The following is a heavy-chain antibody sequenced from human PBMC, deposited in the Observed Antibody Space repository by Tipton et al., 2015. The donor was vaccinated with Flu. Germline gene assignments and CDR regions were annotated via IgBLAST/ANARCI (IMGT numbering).Heavy chain of an antibody. Sequence: TLSLTCTVSGGSISSSSYYWGWIRQPPGKGLEWIGSIYYSGSTYYNPSHKSRVTISVDTSKNQFSLKLSSVTAADTAVYYCAREGVAAAGRGWAFDIWGQGTMVTVSS. V-gene: IGHV4-39*07. CDR2: IYYSGST. CDR3: AREGVAAAGRGWAFDI. D-gene: IGHD6-13*01. J-gene: IGHJ3*02. CDR1: GGSISSSSYY.